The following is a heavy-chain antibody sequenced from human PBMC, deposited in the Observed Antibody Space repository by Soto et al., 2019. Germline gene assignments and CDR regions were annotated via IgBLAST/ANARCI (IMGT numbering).Heavy chain of an antibody. CDR2: IDSGGNT. D-gene: IGHD4-17*01. Sequence: DVQLVESGGGLVLRGESLRLSCAASGFTVGSAYMSWVRQAQGKGLEWVAGIDSGGNTYYADSVKGRFTISRDTSKNRLYLQMNSLRAEDAAIYSCARDPWVGDIGDYWGQGTLVTVSS. J-gene: IGHJ4*02. CDR1: GFTVGSAY. CDR3: ARDPWVGDIGDY. V-gene: IGHV3-66*01.